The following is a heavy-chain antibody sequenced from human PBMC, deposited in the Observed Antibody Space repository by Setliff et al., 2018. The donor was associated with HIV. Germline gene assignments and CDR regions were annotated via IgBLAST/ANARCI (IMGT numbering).Heavy chain of an antibody. D-gene: IGHD6-13*01. Sequence: PSETLSLTCTVSGGSISSSSSYWGWIRQSPGKGLEWIGSIYHSGNTYYNPSLKSRVTISVDTSKNQFSLKLSSVTAADTAVYFRASQGIALREHDYWGQGTLVTVSS. V-gene: IGHV4-39*01. CDR1: GGSISSSSSY. CDR3: ASQGIALREHDY. J-gene: IGHJ4*02. CDR2: IYHSGNT.